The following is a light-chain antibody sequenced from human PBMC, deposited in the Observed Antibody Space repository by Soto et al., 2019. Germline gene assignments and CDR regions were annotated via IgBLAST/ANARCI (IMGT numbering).Light chain of an antibody. CDR1: QSVKNL. CDR2: YAS. J-gene: IGKJ5*01. CDR3: QQYHNLPIT. V-gene: IGKV3-15*01. Sequence: EIGISHSASTVSVSTGKRATLSCGASQSVKNLLAWYQQRPGKSPRLLLYYASARATGVPARFSGSGSGTEFTLAISSLQSEDFAVYYCQQYHNLPITFGQGTRLEIK.